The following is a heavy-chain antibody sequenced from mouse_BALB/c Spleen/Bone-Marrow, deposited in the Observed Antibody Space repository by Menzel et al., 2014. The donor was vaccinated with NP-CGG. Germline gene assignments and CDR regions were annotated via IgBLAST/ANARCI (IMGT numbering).Heavy chain of an antibody. CDR1: GFAFSRYW. CDR3: ARLGYYGRFDY. V-gene: IGHV4-1*02. J-gene: IGHJ3*01. Sequence: EVQLMESGGGLVQPGGSLKLSCAASGFAFSRYWMSWVRQAPGKGLEWIGDINPGSSTINYTPSLKDKFIISRDNAKNTLYLQMSKVRSEDTALYYCARLGYYGRFDYWGQGTLVTVSA. CDR2: INPGSSTI. D-gene: IGHD1-2*01.